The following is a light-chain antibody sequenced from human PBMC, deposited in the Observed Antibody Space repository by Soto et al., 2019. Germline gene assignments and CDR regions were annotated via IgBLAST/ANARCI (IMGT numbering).Light chain of an antibody. Sequence: DIQMTQSPSSLVASVGDRRTIACRASQSISDSLNWYQHKPGTYTKILIYAASSLQSGVKSRFSGGGSGTDFTLTISSMQPEDFVTYFCKQSFSFPATFGGGPKVDIK. CDR2: AAS. CDR1: QSISDS. V-gene: IGKV1-39*01. CDR3: KQSFSFPAT. J-gene: IGKJ4*01.